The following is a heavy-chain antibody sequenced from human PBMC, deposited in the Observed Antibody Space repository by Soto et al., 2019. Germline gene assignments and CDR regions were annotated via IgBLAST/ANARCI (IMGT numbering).Heavy chain of an antibody. CDR3: ARDRGIAVAAGAIDY. J-gene: IGHJ4*02. V-gene: IGHV1-46*01. D-gene: IGHD6-19*01. CDR1: GYTFTTSY. CDR2: INPSGGST. Sequence: QVQLVESGAEVREPGASVKVSCRASGYTFTTSYIHWVRQAPGQGLEWVGIINPSGGSTSYAQRFQGRVTMTRDTSTSTGYMELSSLTSEDTAVYYCARDRGIAVAAGAIDYWGQGTLVTVSS.